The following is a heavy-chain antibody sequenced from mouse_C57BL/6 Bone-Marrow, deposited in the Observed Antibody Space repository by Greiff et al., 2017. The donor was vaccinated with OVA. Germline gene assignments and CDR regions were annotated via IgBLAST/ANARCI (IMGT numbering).Heavy chain of an antibody. J-gene: IGHJ3*01. CDR2: INPNNGGT. CDR3: ARSYYDWFAY. Sequence: EVQLPQSGPELVKPGASVKIPCKASGYTFTDYNMDWVKQSHGKSLEWIGDINPNNGGTIYNQKFKGKATLTVDKSSSTAYMELRSLTSEDTAVYYCARSYYDWFAYWGQGTLVTVSA. D-gene: IGHD2-4*01. CDR1: GYTFTDYN. V-gene: IGHV1-18*01.